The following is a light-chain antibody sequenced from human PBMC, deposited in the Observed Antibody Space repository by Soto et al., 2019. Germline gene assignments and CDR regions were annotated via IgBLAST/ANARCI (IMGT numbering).Light chain of an antibody. Sequence: DIQMTQSPSTLSASVGDRVTITGRASQSISSWLAWYQQKPGKAPKLLIYDASSLESGVPSRFSGSGSGTEFTLTISSLQPDDFATYYRQQYNSYSSTFGGGTKVDIK. CDR1: QSISSW. CDR3: QQYNSYSST. CDR2: DAS. V-gene: IGKV1-5*01. J-gene: IGKJ4*01.